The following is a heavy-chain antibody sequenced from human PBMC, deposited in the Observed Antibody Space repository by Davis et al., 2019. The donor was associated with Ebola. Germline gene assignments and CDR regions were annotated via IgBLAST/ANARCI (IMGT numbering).Heavy chain of an antibody. J-gene: IGHJ4*02. CDR1: GFTFSSYS. D-gene: IGHD6-13*01. V-gene: IGHV3-21*04. CDR2: ISSSSSYI. CDR3: ACLQLGIADYFDY. Sequence: GGSLRLSCAASGFTFSSYSMNWVRQAPGKGLEWVSSISSSSSYIYYADSVKGRFTISRDNAKNSLYLQMNSLRAEDTAVYYCACLQLGIADYFDYWGQGTLVTVSS.